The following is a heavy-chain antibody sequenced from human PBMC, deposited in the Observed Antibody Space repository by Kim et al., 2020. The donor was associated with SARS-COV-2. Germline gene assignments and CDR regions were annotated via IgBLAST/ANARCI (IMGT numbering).Heavy chain of an antibody. J-gene: IGHJ5*02. CDR1: GFTFSSYG. V-gene: IGHV3-7*03. Sequence: GGSLRLSCAASGFTFSSYGMSWVRQAPGKGLEWVSNIKQGGSEKYYVDSVKGRFTISRDNAKNSLYLQMNSLRAEDTAVYYCARDKPYYGFWSGYQKNWCDPWGQGTLVTVSS. CDR3: ARDKPYYGFWSGYQKNWCDP. CDR2: IKQGGSEK. D-gene: IGHD3-3*01.